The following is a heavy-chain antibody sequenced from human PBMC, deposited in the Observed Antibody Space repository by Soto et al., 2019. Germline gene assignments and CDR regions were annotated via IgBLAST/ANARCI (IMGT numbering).Heavy chain of an antibody. J-gene: IGHJ3*02. V-gene: IGHV4-34*01. Sequence: QVQLQQWGAGLLKPSETLSLTCAVYGGFVSSGSYYWSWIRQPPGKGLEWIGEMSHSSGTHFNPSLKSRVTISVDTSKNQFSLKMSSVTAADTALYYCARVERGTATTGVDAFDIWGPGTMVTVSS. CDR3: ARVERGTATTGVDAFDI. CDR2: MSHSSGT. CDR1: GGFVSSGSYY. D-gene: IGHD1-1*01.